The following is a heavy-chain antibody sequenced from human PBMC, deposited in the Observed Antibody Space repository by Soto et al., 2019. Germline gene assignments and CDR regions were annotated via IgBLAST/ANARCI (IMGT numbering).Heavy chain of an antibody. CDR3: ARDGAHCSGGTCYSRVFDY. J-gene: IGHJ4*02. CDR2: FIPLFGTA. D-gene: IGHD2-15*01. V-gene: IGHV1-69*13. Sequence: SVNVSCKASGGTFSNYAINWVRQAPGQGPEWMGGFIPLFGTAKYAQKFQGRVTITADESTSTAYMELSSLRSDDTAVYYCARDGAHCSGGTCYSRVFDYWGQGTLVTVSS. CDR1: GGTFSNYA.